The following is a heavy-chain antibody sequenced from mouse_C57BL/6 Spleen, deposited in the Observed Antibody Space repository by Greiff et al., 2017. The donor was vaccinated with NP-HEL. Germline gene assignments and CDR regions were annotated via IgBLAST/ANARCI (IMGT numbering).Heavy chain of an antibody. V-gene: IGHV1-82*01. CDR3: ARCGAQATDAMDY. CDR2: IYPGDGDT. CDR1: GYAFSSSW. D-gene: IGHD3-2*02. Sequence: QVQLQQSGPELVKPGASVKISCKASGYAFSSSWMNWVKQRPGKGLEWIGRIYPGDGDTNYNGKFKGKATLTADKSSSTAYMQLSSLTSEDSAVYFCARCGAQATDAMDYWGQGTSVTVSS. J-gene: IGHJ4*01.